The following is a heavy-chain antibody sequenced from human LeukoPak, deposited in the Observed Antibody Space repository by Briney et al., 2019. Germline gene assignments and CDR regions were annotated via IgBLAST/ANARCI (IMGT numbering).Heavy chain of an antibody. V-gene: IGHV1-2*06. CDR1: GYTFTGYY. CDR3: AGEDNSSGYRPFDI. CDR2: INPNNGGT. Sequence: ASVKVSCKASGYTFTGYYIHWVRQAPGQGLEWMGRINPNNGGTNYAQKFQGRVTMTRDMSMSTAYMELSRLRSVDTAVYYCAGEDNSSGYRPFDIWGQGTMVAVPS. J-gene: IGHJ3*02. D-gene: IGHD3-22*01.